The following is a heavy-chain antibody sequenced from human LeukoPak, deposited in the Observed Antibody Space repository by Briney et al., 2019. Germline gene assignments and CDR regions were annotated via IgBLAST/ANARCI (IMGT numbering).Heavy chain of an antibody. Sequence: GRSLRLSCAASGFSFSSYAIHWVRQAPGKGLEWVALISYNGGKKDYADSVKGRFTIDRDNSKNTVYLQMNSLRPDDTAIYFCARQESRNYYYEGLDYWGQGNLVTVSS. J-gene: IGHJ4*02. D-gene: IGHD3-22*01. CDR2: ISYNGGKK. CDR1: GFSFSSYA. CDR3: ARQESRNYYYEGLDY. V-gene: IGHV3-30*04.